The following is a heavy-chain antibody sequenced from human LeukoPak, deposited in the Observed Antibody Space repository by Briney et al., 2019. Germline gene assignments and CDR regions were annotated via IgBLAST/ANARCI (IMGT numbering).Heavy chain of an antibody. Sequence: GGSLRLSCAASGFTFSSYGMSWVRQAPGKGLEWVSAISGSGGSTYYADSVKGRFTISRDNPKNTLYLQMNSLRAEDTAVYYCANLLRWEPYWGQGTLVTVSS. D-gene: IGHD4-23*01. V-gene: IGHV3-23*01. CDR2: ISGSGGST. CDR3: ANLLRWEPY. J-gene: IGHJ4*02. CDR1: GFTFSSYG.